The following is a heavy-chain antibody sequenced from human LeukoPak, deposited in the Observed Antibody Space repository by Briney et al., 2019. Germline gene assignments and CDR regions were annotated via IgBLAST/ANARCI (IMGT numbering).Heavy chain of an antibody. V-gene: IGHV4-59*13. D-gene: IGHD2-21*02. CDR3: ARDGDGYRAFDY. CDR1: GGSISSYY. J-gene: IGHJ4*02. CDR2: IYYSGST. Sequence: KTSETLSLTCTVSGGSISSYYWSWIRQPPGKGLEWIGYIYYSGSTNCNPSLKSRVTISVDTSKNQFSLKLSSVTAADTAVYYCARDGDGYRAFDYWGQGTLVTVSS.